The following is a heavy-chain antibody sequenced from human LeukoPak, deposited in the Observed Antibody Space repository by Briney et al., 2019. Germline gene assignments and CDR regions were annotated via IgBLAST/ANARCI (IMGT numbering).Heavy chain of an antibody. CDR2: ISGSGGST. V-gene: IGHV3-23*01. Sequence: PGGSLRLSCAASGFTFSSYAMSWVRQAPGKGLEWVSAISGSGGSTYYADSVKGRFTISRDNSKNTLYLQMNSLRAEDTAVYYCAKAKLATVNTRWGVGFDYWGQGTLVTVSS. J-gene: IGHJ4*02. CDR1: GFTFSSYA. CDR3: AKAKLATVNTRWGVGFDY. D-gene: IGHD4-17*01.